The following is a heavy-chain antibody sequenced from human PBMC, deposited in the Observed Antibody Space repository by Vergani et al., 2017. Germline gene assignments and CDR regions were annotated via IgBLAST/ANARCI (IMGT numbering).Heavy chain of an antibody. Sequence: QVQLVQSGTEVKKPGASVKVSCKASGYTFTGYYIHWVRQAPGQGLEWMGWIIPISGGTSYAQKFQGRVTLTRDTSISTAYMELNRLRSDDTAIYYCARVIVGCSRTNCFADHWGQGTLVTVSS. J-gene: IGHJ4*02. D-gene: IGHD2-2*01. V-gene: IGHV1-2*02. CDR3: ARVIVGCSRTNCFADH. CDR2: IIPISGGT. CDR1: GYTFTGYY.